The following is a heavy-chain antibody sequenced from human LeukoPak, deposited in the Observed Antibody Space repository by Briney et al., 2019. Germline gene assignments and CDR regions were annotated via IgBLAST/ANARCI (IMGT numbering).Heavy chain of an antibody. CDR1: GFTLSGHS. J-gene: IGHJ4*01. CDR3: ARDSGRYCTLDSCYTDFDY. CDR2: ISSSGTIE. V-gene: IGHV3-48*04. D-gene: IGHD2-2*02. Sequence: SGGSLRLSCVASGFTLSGHSMNWVRQSPGKGLEWVSYISSSGTIEFYADSVKGRFAISRENGKNALYLQMNSLRAEDTAVYYCARDSGRYCTLDSCYTDFDYWGRGTLVSVSS.